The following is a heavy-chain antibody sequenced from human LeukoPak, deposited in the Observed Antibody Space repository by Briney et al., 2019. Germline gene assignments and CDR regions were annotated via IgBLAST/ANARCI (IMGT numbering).Heavy chain of an antibody. CDR1: GGSVSSGSYY. CDR3: ARRTVTTLGY. Sequence: PSETLSLTCTVSGGSVSSGSYYWSWIRQPPGKGLEWIGYIYYSGSTNYNPSLKSRVTISVDTSKNQFSLKLSSVTAADTAVYYCARRTVTTLGYWGQGTLVTVSS. J-gene: IGHJ4*02. CDR2: IYYSGST. V-gene: IGHV4-61*01. D-gene: IGHD4-17*01.